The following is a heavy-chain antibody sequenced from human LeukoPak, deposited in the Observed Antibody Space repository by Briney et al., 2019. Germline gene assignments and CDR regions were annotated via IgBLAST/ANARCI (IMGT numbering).Heavy chain of an antibody. Sequence: ASVKVSCKASGGTFSSYAISWVRQAPGQGLEWMGGIIPIFGTANYAQKFQGRVTITADESTSTAYMELSSLRSEDTAVYYCANPHYPSYCSGGSCYSGGWFDPWGQGTLVTVSS. CDR3: ANPHYPSYCSGGSCYSGGWFDP. CDR1: GGTFSSYA. CDR2: IIPIFGTA. V-gene: IGHV1-69*13. J-gene: IGHJ5*02. D-gene: IGHD2-15*01.